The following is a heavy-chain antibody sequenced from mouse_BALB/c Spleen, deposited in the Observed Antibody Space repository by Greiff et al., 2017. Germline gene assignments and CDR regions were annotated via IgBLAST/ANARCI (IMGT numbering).Heavy chain of an antibody. V-gene: IGHV5-9-4*01. J-gene: IGHJ1*01. CDR2: ISSGGSYT. CDR1: GFTFSSYA. CDR3: AREGRYFDV. Sequence: EVMLVESGGGLVKPGGSLKLSCAASGFTFSSYAMSWVRQSPEKRLEWVAEISSGGSYTYYQDTVTGRFTITRDNAKNTLYLEMSSLRSEDTAMYYCAREGRYFDVWGAGTTVTVSS.